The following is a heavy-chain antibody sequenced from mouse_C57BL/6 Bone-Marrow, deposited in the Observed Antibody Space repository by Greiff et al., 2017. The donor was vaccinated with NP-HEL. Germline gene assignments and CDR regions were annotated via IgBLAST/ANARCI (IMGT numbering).Heavy chain of an antibody. D-gene: IGHD1-1*01. CDR1: GSTFTSYG. Sequence: QVQLQPSGAELARPGASVKLSCKASGSTFTSYGLSWVKPRTGQGLEWIGEIYPRSGNTYYNEKFKGKATLTADKASSTAYMELRSLTSEDSAVYACARGTTVVATDHYWGQGTTLTVSS. J-gene: IGHJ2*01. CDR2: IYPRSGNT. CDR3: ARGTTVVATDHY. V-gene: IGHV1-81*01.